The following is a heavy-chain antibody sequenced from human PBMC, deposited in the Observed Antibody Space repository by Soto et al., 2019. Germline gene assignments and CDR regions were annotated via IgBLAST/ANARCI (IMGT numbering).Heavy chain of an antibody. D-gene: IGHD3-9*01. V-gene: IGHV1-18*01. J-gene: IGHJ6*02. Sequence: QVQLVQSGAEVKKPGASVKVSCKTSGYTFTSYGISWVRQAPGQGLEGKGWISTYTGDTNFAQKLQRRVTLTTDTSTNPAYTDLTSLTSDDTAVYYCARGYDMLTGLAYYFGMDVWGQGKRVTVSS. CDR1: GYTFTSYG. CDR3: ARGYDMLTGLAYYFGMDV. CDR2: ISTYTGDT.